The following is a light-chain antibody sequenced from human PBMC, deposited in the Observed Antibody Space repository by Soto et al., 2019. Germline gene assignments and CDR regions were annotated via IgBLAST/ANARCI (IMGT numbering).Light chain of an antibody. CDR2: GAS. CDR3: QQYGSSRT. Sequence: EIVLTQSPGTLSLSPGERATLYCSASQSVSSSYLAWYQQKPGQAPRLLIYGASSRATGIPDRFSGSGSGTDFTLTISRLEPEDFAVYYCQQYGSSRTFGQGTKVDIK. CDR1: QSVSSSY. V-gene: IGKV3-20*01. J-gene: IGKJ1*01.